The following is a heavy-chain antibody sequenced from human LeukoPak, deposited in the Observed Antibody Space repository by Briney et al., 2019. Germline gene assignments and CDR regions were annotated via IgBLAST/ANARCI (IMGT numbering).Heavy chain of an antibody. V-gene: IGHV3-21*01. J-gene: IGHJ5*02. CDR3: ARDLAYGDDGP. CDR1: GFTLSNYS. Sequence: PGGSLRLSCAASGFTLSNYSMNWVRQAPGKGLEWVAFISSSSSYIFYADSLKGRFTISRDNAKNSLYLQMNSLRADDTAVYYCARDLAYGDDGPWGQGTLVTVSS. CDR2: ISSSSSYI. D-gene: IGHD4-17*01.